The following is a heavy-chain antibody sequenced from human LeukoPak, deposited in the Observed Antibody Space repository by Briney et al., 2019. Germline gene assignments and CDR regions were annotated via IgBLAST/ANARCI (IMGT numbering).Heavy chain of an antibody. CDR1: GYSFTSYW. CDR2: IYPGDSDT. D-gene: IGHD3-10*01. V-gene: IGHV5-51*01. J-gene: IGHJ3*02. Sequence: GESLKISCKGSGYSFTSYWIGGVRQLPGKGLEWMGIIYPGDSDTRYSSSFQGQVTISADKSISTAYLQWSSLKASDTAMYYCARHFGFGEFIFPFDIWGQGTMVTASS. CDR3: ARHFGFGEFIFPFDI.